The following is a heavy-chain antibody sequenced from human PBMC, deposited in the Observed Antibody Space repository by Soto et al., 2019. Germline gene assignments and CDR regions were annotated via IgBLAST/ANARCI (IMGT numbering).Heavy chain of an antibody. CDR3: ARDSVVRGVKGNIDGY. Sequence: GGSLRLSCAASGFTFSSYSMNWVRQAPGKGLEWVSSISSSSSYIYYADSVKGRFTISRDNAKNSLYLQMNSLRAEDTAVYYCARDSVVRGVKGNIDGYWGQGTLVTVSS. J-gene: IGHJ4*02. V-gene: IGHV3-21*01. D-gene: IGHD3-10*01. CDR2: ISSSSSYI. CDR1: GFTFSSYS.